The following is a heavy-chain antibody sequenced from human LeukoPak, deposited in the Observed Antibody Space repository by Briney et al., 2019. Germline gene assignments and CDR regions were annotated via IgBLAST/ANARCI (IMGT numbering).Heavy chain of an antibody. V-gene: IGHV4-34*01. CDR3: ARRQLWLIRIDY. CDR2: IDHSGNT. D-gene: IGHD5-18*01. J-gene: IGHJ4*02. Sequence: GSLRLSCAASGFTFSSYSMNWVRQPPGKGLEWIGEIDHSGNTNYNPSLKSRVTISVDTSKNQFSLKLTSVTAADTAIYYCARRQLWLIRIDYWGQGTLVTVYS. CDR1: GFTFSSYS.